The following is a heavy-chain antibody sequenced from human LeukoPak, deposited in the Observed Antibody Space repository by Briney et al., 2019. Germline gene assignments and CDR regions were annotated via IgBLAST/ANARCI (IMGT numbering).Heavy chain of an antibody. V-gene: IGHV1-69*04. D-gene: IGHD3-22*01. CDR2: IIPTLGIA. J-gene: IGHJ4*02. CDR1: GGTFSSYA. Sequence: SVKVSCKASGGTFSSYAISWVRQAPGQGLEWMGRIIPTLGIANYAQKFQGRVTITADKSTSTAYMELSSLRSEDTAVYYCARALEYYYDSSGYYPLKYWGQGTLVTVSS. CDR3: ARALEYYYDSSGYYPLKY.